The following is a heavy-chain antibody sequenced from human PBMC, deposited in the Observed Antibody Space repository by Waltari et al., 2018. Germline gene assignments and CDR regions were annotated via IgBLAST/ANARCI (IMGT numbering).Heavy chain of an antibody. CDR3: ARDGRYDFWSGYYFGY. Sequence: QVQLVQSGAEVKKPGASVKVSCKASGYTFTSYYMHWVRQAPGQGLEWMGIINPSGGSTSHAQKFQGRVTMTRDTATSTVYMELSSLRSEDTAVYYCARDGRYDFWSGYYFGYWGQGTLVTVSS. V-gene: IGHV1-46*01. D-gene: IGHD3-3*01. CDR1: GYTFTSYY. J-gene: IGHJ4*02. CDR2: INPSGGST.